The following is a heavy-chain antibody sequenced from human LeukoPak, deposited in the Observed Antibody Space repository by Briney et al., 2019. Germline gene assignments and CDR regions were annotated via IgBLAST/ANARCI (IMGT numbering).Heavy chain of an antibody. V-gene: IGHV3-74*01. Sequence: QPGGSLILSCAASGSTFSSYGMNWVRQAPGKGLVWVSRINSDGSSTSYADSVKGRFTISRDNAKNTLYLQMNSLRAEDTAVYYCARDRGAYCSGGSCYSRNWFDPWGQGTLVTVSS. CDR2: INSDGSST. D-gene: IGHD2-15*01. J-gene: IGHJ5*02. CDR1: GSTFSSYG. CDR3: ARDRGAYCSGGSCYSRNWFDP.